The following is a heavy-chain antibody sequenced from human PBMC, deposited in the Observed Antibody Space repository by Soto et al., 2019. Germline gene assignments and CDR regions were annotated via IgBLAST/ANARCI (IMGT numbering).Heavy chain of an antibody. CDR1: GYTFPDYV. D-gene: IGHD6-19*01. J-gene: IGHJ5*02. CDR3: ARVALAARPRWYNLFDP. V-gene: IGHV1-8*01. Sequence: QEQLVQSGAEVKKPGASVKVSCKTSGYTFPDYVINWVRQATGQGLEWMGWINPNIGETGYAQKFQGRVTMTRSASLRTAYLELSSLRSEDTAVYYCARVALAARPRWYNLFDPLGQRTLVTVSS. CDR2: INPNIGET.